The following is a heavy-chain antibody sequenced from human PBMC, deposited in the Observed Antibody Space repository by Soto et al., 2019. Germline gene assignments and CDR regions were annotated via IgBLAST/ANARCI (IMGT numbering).Heavy chain of an antibody. CDR1: GGTFSSYA. V-gene: IGHV1-69*01. J-gene: IGHJ4*02. CDR2: IIPIFGTA. Sequence: QVQLVQSGAEVKTPGSSVKVSCKASGGTFSSYAISWVRQAPGQGLEWMGGIIPIFGTANYAQKFQGRVTITADESTSTAYMELSSLRSEDTAVYYCSFDWFPPSPDDYWGQGTLVTVSS. CDR3: SFDWFPPSPDDY. D-gene: IGHD3-9*01.